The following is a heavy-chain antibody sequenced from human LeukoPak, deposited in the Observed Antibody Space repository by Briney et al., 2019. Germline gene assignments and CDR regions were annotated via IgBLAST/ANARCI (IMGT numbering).Heavy chain of an antibody. J-gene: IGHJ4*02. D-gene: IGHD3-10*01. CDR2: INYSGST. CDR1: GGSISSYY. CDR3: ARVGTYYRSLDS. Sequence: SETLSLTCTVSGGSISSYYWNWIRQPPGKGLEWIGYINYSGSTKYNPSLKSRVTISVDTSKNQFSLNLSSVTAADTAVYYCARVGTYYRSLDSWGQGTLVTVSS. V-gene: IGHV4-59*01.